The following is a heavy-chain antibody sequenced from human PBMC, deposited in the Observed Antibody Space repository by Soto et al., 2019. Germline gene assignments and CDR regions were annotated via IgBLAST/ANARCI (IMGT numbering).Heavy chain of an antibody. J-gene: IGHJ4*02. CDR1: GYTFTSYA. CDR2: INAGNGNT. Sequence: QVQLVQSGAEVKKPGASVKVSCKASGYTFTSYAMHWVRQAPGQRLEWMGWINAGNGNTKYSQKFQGRVTITRDTSASTAYMELSSLRAEDTAVYYCARAPYHYSSGWLPLYYFDYWGQGTLVTVSS. V-gene: IGHV1-3*01. D-gene: IGHD6-19*01. CDR3: ARAPYHYSSGWLPLYYFDY.